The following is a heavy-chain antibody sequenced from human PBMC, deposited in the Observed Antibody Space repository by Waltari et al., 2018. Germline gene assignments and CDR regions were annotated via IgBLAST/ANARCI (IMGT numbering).Heavy chain of an antibody. CDR1: GFTFSNYW. Sequence: EVQLVESGGGLVQPGGSLRLSCAASGFTFSNYWMDWVRQAPGKGLDWVANIKQDGSESHYVDSVKGRFTISRDNAQNLLYLQINSLRDEDTAVYYCSVSLNHWGQGTLVTVSS. CDR3: SVSLNH. J-gene: IGHJ5*02. CDR2: IKQDGSES. V-gene: IGHV3-7*01.